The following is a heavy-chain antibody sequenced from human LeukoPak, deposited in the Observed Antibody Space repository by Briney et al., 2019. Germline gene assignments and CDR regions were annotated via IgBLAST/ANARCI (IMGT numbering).Heavy chain of an antibody. CDR1: GGSFSGYY. J-gene: IGHJ4*02. CDR3: ATHRPPYYYDSSGYYYPFDY. CDR2: IYYSGST. D-gene: IGHD3-22*01. V-gene: IGHV4-59*01. Sequence: SEILSLTCAVYGGSFSGYYWSWIRQPPGKGLEWIGYIYYSGSTNYNPSLKSRVTISVDTSKNQFSLKLSSVTAADTAVYYCATHRPPYYYDSSGYYYPFDYWGQGTLVTVSS.